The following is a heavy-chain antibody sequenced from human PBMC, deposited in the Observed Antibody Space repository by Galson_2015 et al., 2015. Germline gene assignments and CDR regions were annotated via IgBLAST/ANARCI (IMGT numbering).Heavy chain of an antibody. V-gene: IGHV4-34*01. CDR1: GGASRGYY. J-gene: IGHJ6*02. Sequence: ETLSLTCAVNGGASRGYYWSWVRQPPGAGLEWIGEVDRRGSPNYNPSLQDRLFISLDTLKNEYSLMLTSVSAADTAVYFCARLWERPHPLSMGGLDDWGQGTT. CDR3: ARLWERPHPLSMGGLDD. D-gene: IGHD1-26*01. CDR2: VDRRGSP.